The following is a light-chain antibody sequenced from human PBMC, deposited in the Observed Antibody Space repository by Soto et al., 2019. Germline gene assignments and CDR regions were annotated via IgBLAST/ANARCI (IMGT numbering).Light chain of an antibody. CDR1: QPISGF. V-gene: IGKV1-27*01. J-gene: IGKJ5*01. CDR3: QNYNLALPT. CDR2: TAS. Sequence: DIQMTQSPSSLPASLGDRVTTSCRASQPISGFLAWYQQRPGEVPRLLIHTASVLQSGVPSRFSGSGSKTNFTLTIRSLQPEDVATYYCQNYNLALPTFGQGTRLEIK.